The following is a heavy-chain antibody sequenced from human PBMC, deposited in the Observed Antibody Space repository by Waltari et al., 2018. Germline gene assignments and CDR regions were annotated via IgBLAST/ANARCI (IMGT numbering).Heavy chain of an antibody. J-gene: IGHJ6*03. CDR1: GGTFSTYA. CDR2: IIPILGIA. D-gene: IGHD2-15*01. V-gene: IGHV1-69*10. CDR3: ARGIVVVAATSPYYYYYMDV. Sequence: QVQLVQSGAEVKKPGSSVKVSCKASGGTFSTYAISWVRQAPGQGLEWMGGIIPILGIANYAQKFQGRVTITADKSTSTAYMELSSLRSEDTAVYYCARGIVVVAATSPYYYYYMDVWGKGTTVTVSS.